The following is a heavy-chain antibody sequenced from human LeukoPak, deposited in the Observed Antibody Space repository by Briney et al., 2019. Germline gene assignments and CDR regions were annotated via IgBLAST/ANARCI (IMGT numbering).Heavy chain of an antibody. CDR1: GFTFDDYG. Sequence: GGSLRLSCAASGFTFDDYGMSWVRQAPGKGLEWVSGINWNGGSTGYADSVKGRFTISRDNAKNSLYLQMNSLRAEDTALYYCARDPAGYSSSWYYFDYWGQGTLVTVSS. D-gene: IGHD6-13*01. CDR3: ARDPAGYSSSWYYFDY. CDR2: INWNGGST. V-gene: IGHV3-20*04. J-gene: IGHJ4*02.